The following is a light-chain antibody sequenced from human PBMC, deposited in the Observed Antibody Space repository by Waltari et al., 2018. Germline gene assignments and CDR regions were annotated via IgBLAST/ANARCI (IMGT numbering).Light chain of an antibody. CDR3: CAYAGSYTWV. Sequence: QSALTQPRSVSGSPGQSVTISCTGTSSDVGGYNYVSWYQQHPGKAPKLMIYDVSQRPSGVPERFSGSQSGNTASLTISGLQAEDEADYYCCAYAGSYTWVFGGGTKVSVL. V-gene: IGLV2-11*01. CDR1: SSDVGGYNY. J-gene: IGLJ3*02. CDR2: DVS.